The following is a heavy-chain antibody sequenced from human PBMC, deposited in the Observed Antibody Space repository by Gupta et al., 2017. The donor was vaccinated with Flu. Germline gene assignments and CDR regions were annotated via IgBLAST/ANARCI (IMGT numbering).Heavy chain of an antibody. V-gene: IGHV3-74*01. CDR2: VNGDGTTT. CDR3: ARETDHDDYSDTSRYYFSPYFDY. J-gene: IGHJ4*02. CDR1: GFTFNSYW. D-gene: IGHD3-22*01. Sequence: EVQLVESGGGLVQPGGSLRLSCAASGFTFNSYWMSWVRQAPGKGLVWVSRVNGDGTTTTYADSVKGRFTISRDNAKNTLHLQMNSLRGEDTAIYYCARETDHDDYSDTSRYYFSPYFDYWGQGTLVTVSS.